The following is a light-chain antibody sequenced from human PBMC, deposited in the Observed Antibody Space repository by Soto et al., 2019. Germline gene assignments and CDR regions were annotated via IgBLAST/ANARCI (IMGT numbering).Light chain of an antibody. CDR3: AARDDRLNGHV. V-gene: IGLV1-44*01. CDR1: GSNVGSNG. Sequence: QSVMTQPASLSATPGQRVTISCSGGGSNVGSNGVEWFQQLPGAAPQLLIYSDTERPSGVPDRFSGSRAGTSASLAISGLQSEDEADYYCAARDDRLNGHVFGTGTKVTVL. J-gene: IGLJ1*01. CDR2: SDT.